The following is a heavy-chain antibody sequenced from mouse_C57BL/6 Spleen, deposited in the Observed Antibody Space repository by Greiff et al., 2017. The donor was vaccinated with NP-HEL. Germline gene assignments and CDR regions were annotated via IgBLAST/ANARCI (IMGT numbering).Heavy chain of an antibody. D-gene: IGHD2-5*01. J-gene: IGHJ1*03. CDR3: AAYYSNYWYFDV. Sequence: VQLQQSGPELVKPGASVKISCKASGYAFSSSWMNWVKQRPGKGLEWIGRIYPGDGDTNYIGKFKGKATLTADKSSSTAYMQLSSLTSEDSAVYFCAAYYSNYWYFDVWGTGTTVTVSS. V-gene: IGHV1-82*01. CDR2: IYPGDGDT. CDR1: GYAFSSSW.